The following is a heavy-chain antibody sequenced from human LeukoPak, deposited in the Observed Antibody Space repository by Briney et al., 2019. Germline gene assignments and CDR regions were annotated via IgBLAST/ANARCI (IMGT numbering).Heavy chain of an antibody. V-gene: IGHV3-23*01. CDR3: AKERGHPLANYYMDV. CDR1: GFTFSSYA. J-gene: IGHJ6*03. CDR2: IVDTGDST. Sequence: GGSLILSCSASGFTFSSYAMSWVRQAPGKGLEWVSTIVDTGDSTFYAHSVRGRFTISGDSSKNTLYLQMNRLRAEDTAVYSCAKERGHPLANYYMDVWGKGTTVTVSS. D-gene: IGHD1-26*01.